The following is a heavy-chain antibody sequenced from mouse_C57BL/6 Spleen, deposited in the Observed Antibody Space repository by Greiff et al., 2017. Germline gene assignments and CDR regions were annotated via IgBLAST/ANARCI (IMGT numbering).Heavy chain of an antibody. V-gene: IGHV1-52*01. CDR3: ARSGNPYDYDYYAMDY. CDR2: IDPSDSET. D-gene: IGHD2-4*01. CDR1: GYTFTSYW. J-gene: IGHJ4*01. Sequence: QVQLQQPGAELVRPGSSVKLSCKASGYTFTSYWMHWVKQRPIQGLEWIGNIDPSDSETHYNQKFKDKATLTVDKSSSTAYMQLSSLTSEDSAVYYCARSGNPYDYDYYAMDYWGQGTSVTVSS.